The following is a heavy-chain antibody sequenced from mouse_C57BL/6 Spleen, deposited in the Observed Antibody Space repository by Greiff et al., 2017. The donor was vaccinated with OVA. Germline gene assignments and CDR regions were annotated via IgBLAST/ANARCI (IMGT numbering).Heavy chain of an antibody. J-gene: IGHJ4*01. D-gene: IGHD1-1*01. CDR3: ARHDGYYGSSYPDYYAMDY. Sequence: QVQLQQSGAELVKPGASVKLSCKASGYTFTEYTIHWVKQRSGQGLEWIGWFYPGSGSIKYNEKFKDKATLTADKSSSTVYMELSRLTSEDSAVYFCARHDGYYGSSYPDYYAMDYWGQGTSVTVSS. V-gene: IGHV1-62-2*01. CDR1: GYTFTEYT. CDR2: FYPGSGSI.